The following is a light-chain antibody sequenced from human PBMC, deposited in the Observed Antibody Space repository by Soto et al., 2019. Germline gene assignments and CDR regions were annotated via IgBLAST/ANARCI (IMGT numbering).Light chain of an antibody. J-gene: IGKJ4*01. CDR1: QSIGSN. Sequence: EIAMTQSPATLSVSPGERATLSCRASQSIGSNLAWYQQKPGQAPRLLIHGASTRATGIPARFSGSGSGTEFPITISRLQSEDFAIYYCQQYDKWPPLTLGGGTQVEI. V-gene: IGKV3-15*01. CDR2: GAS. CDR3: QQYDKWPPLT.